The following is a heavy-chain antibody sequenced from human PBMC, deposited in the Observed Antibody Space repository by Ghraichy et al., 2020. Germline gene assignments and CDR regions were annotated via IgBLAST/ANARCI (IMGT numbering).Heavy chain of an antibody. CDR2: ISYDGSNK. J-gene: IGHJ6*01. D-gene: IGHD6-13*01. V-gene: IGHV3-30-3*01. CDR3: ARDIKSSYWSYYYYAMDV. Sequence: GGSLRLSCAASGFTFSTYAMHWVRQAPGKGLEWVAVISYDGSNKYYADSVKGRFTISRDNSTNTLYLQMNSLRAEDTAVYYCARDIKSSYWSYYYYAMDV. CDR1: GFTFSTYA.